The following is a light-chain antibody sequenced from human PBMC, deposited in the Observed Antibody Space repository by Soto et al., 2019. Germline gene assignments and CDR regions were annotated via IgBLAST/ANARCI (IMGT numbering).Light chain of an antibody. J-gene: IGKJ1*01. Sequence: ESVLTQSPGTLSLSPGERATLSCRASQSVSSSYLARYQQKPGQAPRLLIYGASSRATGIPDRFSGSGSGTDFTLTISRLEPEDFAVYYCQQYGSSPATFGQGTKVEIK. CDR3: QQYGSSPAT. V-gene: IGKV3-20*01. CDR1: QSVSSSY. CDR2: GAS.